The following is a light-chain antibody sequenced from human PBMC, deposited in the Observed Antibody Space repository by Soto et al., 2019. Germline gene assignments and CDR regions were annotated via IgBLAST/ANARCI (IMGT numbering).Light chain of an antibody. J-gene: IGKJ1*01. CDR2: GAS. CDR3: QQDNNWPLT. Sequence: EIVMPQSPDPLSVSPGERSTLSCMASQSVSSNLAWYQQKPGQAPRLLIYGASTRATGIPARFSGSGSGTEFTLTVSSLQSEDFAVYYCQQDNNWPLTFGQGTKVDVK. CDR1: QSVSSN. V-gene: IGKV3-15*01.